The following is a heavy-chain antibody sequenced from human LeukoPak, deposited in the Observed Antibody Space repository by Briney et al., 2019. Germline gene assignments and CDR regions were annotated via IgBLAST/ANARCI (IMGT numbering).Heavy chain of an antibody. CDR1: GFTFSDYY. CDR2: ISSSGSTI. V-gene: IGHV3-11*01. D-gene: IGHD1-7*01. J-gene: IGHJ3*02. Sequence: GGSLRLSCAASGFTFSDYYMSWIRQAPGKGLEWVSYISSSGSTIYYADSVKGRFTISRDNAKNSLYLQMNSLRAEDTAVYYCAKSGLIWNSDDAFDIWGQGTMVTVSS. CDR3: AKSGLIWNSDDAFDI.